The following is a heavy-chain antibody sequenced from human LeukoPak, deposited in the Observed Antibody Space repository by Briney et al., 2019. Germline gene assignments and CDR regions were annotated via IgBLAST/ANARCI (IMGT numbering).Heavy chain of an antibody. CDR2: ISWNSGSI. Sequence: GGSLRLSCAASGFTFDDYAMHWVRQAPGKGLEWVSGISWNSGSIGYADSVKGRFTISRDNAKNSLYLQMNSLRAEDTALYYCAKAEQRWLRQPFDYWGQGTLVTVSS. V-gene: IGHV3-9*01. D-gene: IGHD5-24*01. J-gene: IGHJ4*02. CDR3: AKAEQRWLRQPFDY. CDR1: GFTFDDYA.